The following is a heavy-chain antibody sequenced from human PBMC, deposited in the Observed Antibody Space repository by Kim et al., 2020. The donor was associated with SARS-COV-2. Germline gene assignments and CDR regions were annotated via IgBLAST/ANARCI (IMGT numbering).Heavy chain of an antibody. Sequence: ASVKVSCKVSGYTLTELSMHWVRQAPGKGLEWMGGFDPEDGETIYAQKFQGRVTMTEDTSTDTAYMELSSLRSEDTAVYYCATVSPRYCTNGVCYTWGGGRYYGMDVWGQGTTVTVSS. J-gene: IGHJ6*02. CDR1: GYTLTELS. D-gene: IGHD2-8*01. CDR2: FDPEDGET. V-gene: IGHV1-24*01. CDR3: ATVSPRYCTNGVCYTWGGGRYYGMDV.